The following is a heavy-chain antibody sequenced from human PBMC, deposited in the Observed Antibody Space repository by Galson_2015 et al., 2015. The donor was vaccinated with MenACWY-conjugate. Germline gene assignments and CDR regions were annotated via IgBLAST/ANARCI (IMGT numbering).Heavy chain of an antibody. V-gene: IGHV3-74*01. D-gene: IGHD3-3*02. Sequence: SLRLSCAASGFTFRTYWMHWVRHAPGKGLEWVSRINREGSRTTYADSVKGRFTIPRDKAKNTLSLEMDSLRAEDTAVYYCARDRRDAFLESLPSNWFDPWGQGTLVIVSS. J-gene: IGHJ5*02. CDR1: GFTFRTYW. CDR3: ARDRRDAFLESLPSNWFDP. CDR2: INREGSRT.